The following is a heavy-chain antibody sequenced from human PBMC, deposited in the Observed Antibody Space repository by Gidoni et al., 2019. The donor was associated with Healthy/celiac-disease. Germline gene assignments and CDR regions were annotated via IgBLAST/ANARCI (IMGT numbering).Heavy chain of an antibody. CDR2: IIPIFGTA. J-gene: IGHJ4*02. CDR1: GGPFSSYA. CDR3: ARTRRGLVGATLLDY. Sequence: QVQLVQSGAAVKKPGSSVKVSCKASGGPFSSYAISWLRQAPGQGLEWMGGIIPIFGTANYAQKFQGRVTITADKSTSTAYMELSSLRSEDTAVYYCARTRRGLVGATLLDYWGQGTLVTVSS. V-gene: IGHV1-69*06. D-gene: IGHD1-26*01.